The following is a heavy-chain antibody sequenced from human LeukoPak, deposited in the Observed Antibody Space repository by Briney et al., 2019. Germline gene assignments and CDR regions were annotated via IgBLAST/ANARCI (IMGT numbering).Heavy chain of an antibody. CDR1: GFTFSSYA. CDR2: VSGSGTTT. CDR3: AKGRIAAASTNWFDP. Sequence: PGGSLRLSCATSGFTFSSYAMNWVRQAPGKGLEWVSVVSGSGTTTYYADFVKGRFTISRDNSKNTLYLQMNSLRSEDTAVYYCAKGRIAAASTNWFDPWGQGTLVTVSS. D-gene: IGHD6-13*01. J-gene: IGHJ5*02. V-gene: IGHV3-23*01.